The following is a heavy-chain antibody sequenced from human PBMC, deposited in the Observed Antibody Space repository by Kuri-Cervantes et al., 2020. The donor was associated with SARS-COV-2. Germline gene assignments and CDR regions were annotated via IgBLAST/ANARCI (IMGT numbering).Heavy chain of an antibody. CDR3: ARSQVLQQLVHAAFDI. J-gene: IGHJ3*02. V-gene: IGHV4-59*12. CDR1: GGSISSYY. D-gene: IGHD6-13*01. CDR2: IYYSGST. Sequence: SETLSLTCTVSGGSISSYYWSWIRQPPGKGLEWIGYIYYSGSTNYNPSLKSRVTISVDTSKNQFSLKLSSVTAADTAVYYCARSQVLQQLVHAAFDIWGQGTMVTVSS.